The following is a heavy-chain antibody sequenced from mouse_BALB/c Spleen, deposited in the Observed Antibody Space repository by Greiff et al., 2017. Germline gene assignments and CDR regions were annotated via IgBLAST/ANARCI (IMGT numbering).Heavy chain of an antibody. CDR2: IYPGDGDT. J-gene: IGHJ2*01. CDR1: GYAFSSYW. D-gene: IGHD2-14*01. Sequence: VQLVESGAELVRPGSSVKISCKASGYAFSSYWMNWVKQRPGQGLEWIGQIYPGDGDTNYNGKFKGKATLTADKSSSTAYMQLSSLTSEDSAVYFCATYYRYDGYYFDYWGQGTTLTVSS. V-gene: IGHV1-80*01. CDR3: ATYYRYDGYYFDY.